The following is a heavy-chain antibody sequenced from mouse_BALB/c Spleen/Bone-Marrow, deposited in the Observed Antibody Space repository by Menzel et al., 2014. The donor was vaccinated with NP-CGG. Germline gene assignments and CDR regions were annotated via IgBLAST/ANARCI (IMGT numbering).Heavy chain of an antibody. V-gene: IGHV5-6*02. J-gene: IGHJ3*01. D-gene: IGHD4-1*02. CDR1: GFTFSSYG. CDR3: ALNWDSAY. Sequence: DVMLVESGGDLVKPGGSLKLSCAASGFTFSSYGMSWVRQTPDKRLEWVATINNGGTYTYYPDSVKGRFTISRDNAKNTLYLQTSSLKSEDTAMYYCALNWDSAYWGQGTLVTVSA. CDR2: INNGGTYT.